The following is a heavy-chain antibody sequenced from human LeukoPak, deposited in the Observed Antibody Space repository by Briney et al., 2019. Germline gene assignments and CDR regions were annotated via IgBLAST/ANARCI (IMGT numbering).Heavy chain of an antibody. CDR3: ARVLDIVVVPAAPDY. V-gene: IGHV3-11*06. Sequence: GGSLRLSCAASGFTFSDYYMSWIRQAPGKGLEWVSSISSSSSYIYYADSVKGRFTISRDNAKNSLYLQMNSLRAEDTAVYYCARVLDIVVVPAAPDYWGQGTLVTVSS. J-gene: IGHJ4*02. CDR2: ISSSSSYI. D-gene: IGHD2-2*01. CDR1: GFTFSDYY.